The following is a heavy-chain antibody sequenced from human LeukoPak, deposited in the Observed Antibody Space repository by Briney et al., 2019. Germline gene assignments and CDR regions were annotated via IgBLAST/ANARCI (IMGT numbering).Heavy chain of an antibody. J-gene: IGHJ3*02. V-gene: IGHV1-46*01. CDR3: ARESSWLAAFDI. Sequence: GASVKVSCKASGYTFTSYYMHWVRQAPGQGLEWMGIINPSGGSTSYAQKFQGRVTMTRDMSTSTVYMELSSLRSEDTAVYYCARESSWLAAFDIWGQGTMVTVSS. CDR2: INPSGGST. CDR1: GYTFTSYY. D-gene: IGHD6-19*01.